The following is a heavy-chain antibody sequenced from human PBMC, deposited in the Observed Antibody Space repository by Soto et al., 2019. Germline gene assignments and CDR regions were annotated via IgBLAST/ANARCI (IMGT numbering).Heavy chain of an antibody. V-gene: IGHV4-4*02. J-gene: IGHJ4*02. CDR1: GGSMTSSNW. Sequence: QVQLQESGPGLVKPSGTLPLTCTVSGGSMTSSNWWNWVRQSPGKGLEWIGEAHHSGRTNYNPSLKSRVTISVDKSKNHFSLKLSSVTAADTAVYYCARSEATGLDYWGQGTLVTVSS. CDR2: AHHSGRT. CDR3: ARSEATGLDY. D-gene: IGHD1-26*01.